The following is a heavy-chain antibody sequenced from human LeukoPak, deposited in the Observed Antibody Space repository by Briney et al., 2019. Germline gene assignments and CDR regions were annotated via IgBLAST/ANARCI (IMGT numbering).Heavy chain of an antibody. CDR1: GFTFSSYA. J-gene: IGHJ4*02. CDR3: ARFVVVPAAFDY. D-gene: IGHD2-2*01. CDR2: ISYDGSNK. Sequence: GGSLRLSCAASGFTFSSYAMHWVRQAPGKGLEWVAVISYDGSNKYYADSVKGRFTISRDNSKNTLYLQMNSLRAEDTAVYYCARFVVVPAAFDYWGQGT. V-gene: IGHV3-30*04.